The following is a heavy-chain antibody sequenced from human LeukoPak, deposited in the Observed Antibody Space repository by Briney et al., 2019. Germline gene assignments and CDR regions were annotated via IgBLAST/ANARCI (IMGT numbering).Heavy chain of an antibody. V-gene: IGHV3-33*06. CDR2: IWNGGSSQ. CDR1: KFTFSHYG. CDR3: AKDAERGFDYSNSLEK. J-gene: IGHJ4*02. Sequence: PGGSLRLSCAASKFTFSHYGMHWVRQAPGKGLEWVAVIWNGGSSQYYADSVKGRFTASRDNSQKTLYLQMNSLRPEDTAVYYCAKDAERGFDYSNSLEKWGQGTLVTVSS. D-gene: IGHD4-11*01.